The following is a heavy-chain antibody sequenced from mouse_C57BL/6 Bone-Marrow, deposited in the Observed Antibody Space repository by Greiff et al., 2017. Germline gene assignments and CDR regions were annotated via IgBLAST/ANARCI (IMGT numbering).Heavy chain of an antibody. CDR2: IYPRSGNT. CDR3: ARWGYYSNAWFAY. D-gene: IGHD2-5*01. V-gene: IGHV1-81*01. CDR1: GYTFTSYG. Sequence: QVQLQQSGAELARPGASVKLSCKASGYTFTSYGISWVKQRTGQGLEWIGEIYPRSGNTYYNEKFKGKATLTADESSSTAYMELRSLTSEDSAVYFCARWGYYSNAWFAYWGQGTLVTVSA. J-gene: IGHJ3*01.